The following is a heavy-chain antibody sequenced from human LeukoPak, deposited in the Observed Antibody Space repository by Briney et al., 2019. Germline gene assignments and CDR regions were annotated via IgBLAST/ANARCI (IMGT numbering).Heavy chain of an antibody. J-gene: IGHJ4*02. V-gene: IGHV1-69*04. Sequence: SVKVSCKASGGTFSSYAISWVRQAPGQGLEWMGRIIPILGIANYAQKFQGRVTITADKSTSTAYMELSSLRSEDTAVYYCARVDSGYDSAGEYYFDYWGQGTLVTVSS. CDR1: GGTFSSYA. CDR3: ARVDSGYDSAGEYYFDY. D-gene: IGHD5-12*01. CDR2: IIPILGIA.